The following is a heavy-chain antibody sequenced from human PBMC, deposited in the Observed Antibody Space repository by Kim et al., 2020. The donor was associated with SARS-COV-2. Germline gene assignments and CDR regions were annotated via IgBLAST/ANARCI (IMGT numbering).Heavy chain of an antibody. CDR3: ARSADPGIAAAGDY. V-gene: IGHV3-20*01. J-gene: IGHJ4*02. D-gene: IGHD6-13*01. CDR1: GFTFDDYG. CDR2: INWNGGSA. Sequence: GGSLRLSCAASGFTFDDYGMSWVRQAPGKGLEWVSGINWNGGSATYAESVKGRFTISRDNAKNSLYLQMNSLRAEDTALYHCARSADPGIAAAGDYWGQGTLVTVSS.